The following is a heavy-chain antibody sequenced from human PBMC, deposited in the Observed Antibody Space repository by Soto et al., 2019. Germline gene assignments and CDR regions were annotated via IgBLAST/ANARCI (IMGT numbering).Heavy chain of an antibody. CDR3: ARDGGRYYAMDV. D-gene: IGHD3-3*01. J-gene: IGHJ6*02. V-gene: IGHV4-38-2*02. CDR2: IYHSGST. Sequence: SETLSLTCAVSGYSISSGYYWGWFRQPPGKGLEWIATIYHSGSTYYSSSLKSRVTISVDTSKNQFSLKLTSVTAADTAMYYCARDGGRYYAMDVWGQGTTVTVSS. CDR1: GYSISSGYY.